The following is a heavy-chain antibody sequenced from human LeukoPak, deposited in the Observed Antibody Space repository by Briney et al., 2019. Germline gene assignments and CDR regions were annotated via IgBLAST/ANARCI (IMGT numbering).Heavy chain of an antibody. CDR1: GGSIISYY. J-gene: IGHJ6*02. CDR3: AREGGSRDIVATFGYGYYYYGMDV. D-gene: IGHD5-12*01. Sequence: NASETLSLTCTVSGGSIISYYWSWIRQPPGKGLEWIGYIYYSGSTDYNPSLKSRVTISVDMSKNQFSLRLNSVTAADTAVYYCAREGGSRDIVATFGYGYYYYGMDVWGQGTTVTVSS. CDR2: IYYSGST. V-gene: IGHV4-59*01.